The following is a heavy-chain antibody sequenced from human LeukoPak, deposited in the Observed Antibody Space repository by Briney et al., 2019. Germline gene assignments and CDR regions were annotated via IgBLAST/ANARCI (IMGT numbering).Heavy chain of an antibody. CDR1: GGSIRSSYYY. CDR3: ARHFDADDFWSGYSPLLDY. J-gene: IGHJ4*02. V-gene: IGHV4-39*01. D-gene: IGHD3-3*01. CDR2: IYYSGST. Sequence: NASETLSLTCTVSGGSIRSSYYYWGWIRQPPGKGLEWIGSIYYSGSTYYNPSLKSRVTISVDTSKNQFSLKLSSVTAADTAVYYCARHFDADDFWSGYSPLLDYWGQGTLVTVSS.